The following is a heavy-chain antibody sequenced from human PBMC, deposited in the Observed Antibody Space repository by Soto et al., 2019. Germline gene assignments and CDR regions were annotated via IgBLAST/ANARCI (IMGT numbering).Heavy chain of an antibody. Sequence: SETLSLTCTVSGGSISSYYWSWIRQPPGKGLEWIGYIYYSGSTNYNPSLKSRVTISVDTSKNQFSLKLSSVTAADTAVYYCARVPLNSGYENYFDYWGQGTLVTVPQ. V-gene: IGHV4-59*01. CDR2: IYYSGST. CDR3: ARVPLNSGYENYFDY. D-gene: IGHD5-12*01. CDR1: GGSISSYY. J-gene: IGHJ4*02.